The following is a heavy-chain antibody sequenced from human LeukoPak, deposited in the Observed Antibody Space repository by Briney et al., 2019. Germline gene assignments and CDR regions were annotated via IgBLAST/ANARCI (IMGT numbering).Heavy chain of an antibody. J-gene: IGHJ5*02. CDR1: GGSISSYY. Sequence: SETLSLTCTVSGGSISSYYWSWIRQPAGKGLEWIGRIYTSGRTNYNPSLKSRVTMSVDTSKNQFSLKLSSVTAADTAVYYCARDDSYGDYVHWFDPWGQGTLVTVSS. D-gene: IGHD4-17*01. CDR3: ARDDSYGDYVHWFDP. CDR2: IYTSGRT. V-gene: IGHV4-4*07.